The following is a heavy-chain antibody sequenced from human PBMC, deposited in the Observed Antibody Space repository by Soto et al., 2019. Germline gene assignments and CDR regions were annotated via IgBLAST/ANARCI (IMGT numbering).Heavy chain of an antibody. J-gene: IGHJ6*02. CDR1: GFTFTSCG. CDR2: IVVGSGNT. CDR3: AARSGLVDYPPYYYYSMDV. D-gene: IGHD3-10*01. V-gene: IGHV1-58*01. Sequence: SVKVSWKDSGFTFTSCGVQWVRQARGQRLEWMGWIVVGSGNTNYAQKFQERVTITRDMSTSTAYMELSSLRSEDTAVYYCAARSGLVDYPPYYYYSMDVWGQGTTVTVSS.